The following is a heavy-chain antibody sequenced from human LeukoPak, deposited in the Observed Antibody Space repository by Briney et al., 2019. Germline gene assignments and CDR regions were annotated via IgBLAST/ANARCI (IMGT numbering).Heavy chain of an antibody. V-gene: IGHV4-59*01. D-gene: IGHD2-21*02. CDR1: GGSISSYY. CDR2: IYYSGST. Sequence: PSETLPLTCTVSGGSISSYYWSWIRQPPGKGLEWIGYIYYSGSTNYNPSLKSRVTISVDTSKNQFSLKLSSVTAADTAVYYCARGRIVVVTAMMYYFDYWGQGTLVTVSS. CDR3: ARGRIVVVTAMMYYFDY. J-gene: IGHJ4*02.